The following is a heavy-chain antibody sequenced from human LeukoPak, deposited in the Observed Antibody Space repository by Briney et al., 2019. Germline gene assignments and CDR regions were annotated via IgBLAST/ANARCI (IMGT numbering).Heavy chain of an antibody. CDR2: INHSGST. D-gene: IGHD3-9*01. CDR1: GGSFSGYY. CDR3: ARGPRGYDILTGSFYYYMDV. J-gene: IGHJ6*03. Sequence: PSETLSLTCAVYGGSFSGYYWSWIRQPPGKGLEWIGEINHSGSTNYNPSLKSRVTISVDTSKNQFSLKLSSVTAADTAVYYCARGPRGYDILTGSFYYYMDVWSKGTTVTVSS. V-gene: IGHV4-34*01.